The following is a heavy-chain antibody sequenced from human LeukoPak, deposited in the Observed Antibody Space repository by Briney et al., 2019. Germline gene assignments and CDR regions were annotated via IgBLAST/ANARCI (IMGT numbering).Heavy chain of an antibody. D-gene: IGHD2-15*01. J-gene: IGHJ4*02. CDR1: GFTFSNAW. V-gene: IGHV3-48*03. CDR3: ARALGYCSGGSCYWEQFDY. CDR2: ISSSGSII. Sequence: GGSLRLSCAASGFTFSNAWMSWVRQAPGKGLEWVSYISSSGSIIYYADSVKGRFTISRDNAKNSLYLQMNSLRAEDTAVYYCARALGYCSGGSCYWEQFDYWGQGTLVTVSS.